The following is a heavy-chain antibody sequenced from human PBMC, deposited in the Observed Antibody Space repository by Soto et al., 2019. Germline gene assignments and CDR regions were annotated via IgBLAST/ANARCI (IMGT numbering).Heavy chain of an antibody. V-gene: IGHV3-53*01. CDR2: IYSGGST. CDR1: GFTVSANY. D-gene: IGHD1-20*01. CDR3: ARGITDSGLYDPFDY. Sequence: EVQLVESGGGLIQPGGSLRLSCAASGFTVSANYVSWVRQVPGKGLEWVSTIYSGGSTYYADSVKGRFTISRDNSKNTVYLQMNSLRAEDTAVYYCARGITDSGLYDPFDYWGQGTLVTVSS. J-gene: IGHJ4*02.